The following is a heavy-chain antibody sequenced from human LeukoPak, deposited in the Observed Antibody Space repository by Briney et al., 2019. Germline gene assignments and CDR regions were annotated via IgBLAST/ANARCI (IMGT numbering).Heavy chain of an antibody. Sequence: ASVKVSCKASGYTFIGYYMHWVRQAPGQRLEWMGWINPNSGGTNYAQKFQGRVTMTRDTSISTAYMELSRLRSDDTAVYYCARVTSYGGYYFDYWGQGTLVTVSS. D-gene: IGHD5-18*01. CDR2: INPNSGGT. CDR1: GYTFIGYY. CDR3: ARVTSYGGYYFDY. J-gene: IGHJ4*02. V-gene: IGHV1-2*02.